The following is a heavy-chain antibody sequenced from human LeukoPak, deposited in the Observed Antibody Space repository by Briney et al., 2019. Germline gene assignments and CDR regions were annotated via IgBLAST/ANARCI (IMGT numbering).Heavy chain of an antibody. CDR1: GFTFSSYS. J-gene: IGHJ6*02. CDR2: ISSSSSYI. CDR3: AKNRESSPVHYYYYGMDV. V-gene: IGHV3-21*01. Sequence: PGGSLRLSCAASGFTFSSYSMNWVRQAPGKGLEWVSSISSSSSYIYYADSVKGRFTISRDNAKNSLYLQMNSLRAEDTAVYYCAKNRESSPVHYYYYGMDVWGQGTTVTVSS. D-gene: IGHD1-14*01.